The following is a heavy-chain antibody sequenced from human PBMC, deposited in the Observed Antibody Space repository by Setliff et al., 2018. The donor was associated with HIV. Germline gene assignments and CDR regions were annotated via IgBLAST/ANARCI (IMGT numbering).Heavy chain of an antibody. CDR1: GYTFTGYH. CDR3: ARDTVRATFSDY. D-gene: IGHD1-26*01. CDR2: INPNSGAT. J-gene: IGHJ4*02. V-gene: IGHV1-2*02. Sequence: ASVKVSCKASGYTFTGYHMHWVRQAPGQGLEWMGWINPNSGATSYAQKFQGRVTMTRDTSISTAYMELSSLRYDDTAVYYCARDTVRATFSDYWGQGTLVTVSS.